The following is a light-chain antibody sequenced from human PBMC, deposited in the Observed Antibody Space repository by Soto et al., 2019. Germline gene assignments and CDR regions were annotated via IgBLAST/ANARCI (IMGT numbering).Light chain of an antibody. V-gene: IGKV4-1*01. CDR1: QRVLSSSNNKNY. CDR2: WAS. J-gene: IGKJ5*01. CDR3: QQYYSAPIT. Sequence: DIVMTQSPDSLAVSLGERATINCKSSQRVLSSSNNKNYLAWYQQKPGQPPKLLIYWASTRESGVPDRFSGGGSGTDFTLTISSLQAEDVAVYYCQQYYSAPITFSQGTRLEIK.